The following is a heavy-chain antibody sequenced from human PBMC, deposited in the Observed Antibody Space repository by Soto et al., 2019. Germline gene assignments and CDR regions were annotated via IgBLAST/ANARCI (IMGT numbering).Heavy chain of an antibody. V-gene: IGHV4-34*01. Sequence: AETLSLTCAVYGGSFSGYYWSWIRQPPGKGLEWIGEINHSGSTNYNPSLKSRVTISVDTSKNQFSLKLSSVTAADTAVYYCARDRLVVVVAANGDYYYYYMDVWGKGTTVTSP. J-gene: IGHJ6*03. CDR3: ARDRLVVVVAANGDYYYYYMDV. CDR2: INHSGST. CDR1: GGSFSGYY. D-gene: IGHD2-15*01.